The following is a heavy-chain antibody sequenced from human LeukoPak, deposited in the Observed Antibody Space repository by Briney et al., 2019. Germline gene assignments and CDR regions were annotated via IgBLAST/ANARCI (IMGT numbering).Heavy chain of an antibody. CDR2: INSAGTGT. Sequence: PGGSLRLFCAASGFTFSASSMAWFRQTPGAGLEWVSSINSAGTGTYYTDSVKGRFTVSRDNSQNTLYLQLNSLRAEDTAIYYCVKYIQNVLAVFDPWGQGALVTVSS. V-gene: IGHV3-23*01. CDR3: VKYIQNVLAVFDP. D-gene: IGHD5-18*01. J-gene: IGHJ5*02. CDR1: GFTFSASS.